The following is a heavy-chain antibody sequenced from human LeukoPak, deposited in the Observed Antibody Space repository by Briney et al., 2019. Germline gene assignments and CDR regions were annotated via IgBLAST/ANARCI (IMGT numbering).Heavy chain of an antibody. Sequence: SETLSLTCTVSGGSISSSSYYWGWIRQPPGKGLEWIGRIYYSGSTYYNPSLKSRVTISVDTSKNQFSLKLSSVTAADTAVYYCARAWDTAMEPYYYYMDVWGKGTTVTVSS. CDR1: GGSISSSSYY. CDR3: ARAWDTAMEPYYYYMDV. D-gene: IGHD5-18*01. V-gene: IGHV4-39*07. CDR2: IYYSGST. J-gene: IGHJ6*03.